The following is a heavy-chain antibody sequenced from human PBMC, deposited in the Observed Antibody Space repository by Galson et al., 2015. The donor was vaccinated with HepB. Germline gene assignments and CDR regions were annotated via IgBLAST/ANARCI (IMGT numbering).Heavy chain of an antibody. CDR2: ISYDGGNK. Sequence: SLRLSCAASGFTFHTFTMHWVRQAPGKGLEWVAVISYDGGNKYYRDSVKGRLTISRDNSKNTLSLQMSSLRPEDTAVYYCVRDPRGELPDAGDYHYGLDVWGQGTTVTVSS. CDR1: GFTFHTFT. V-gene: IGHV3-30*04. J-gene: IGHJ6*02. CDR3: VRDPRGELPDAGDYHYGLDV. D-gene: IGHD1-26*01.